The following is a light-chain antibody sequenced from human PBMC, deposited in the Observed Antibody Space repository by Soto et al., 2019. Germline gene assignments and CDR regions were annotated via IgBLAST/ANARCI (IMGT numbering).Light chain of an antibody. CDR2: GVS. V-gene: IGKV1-39*01. CDR1: QGISNY. J-gene: IGKJ1*01. Sequence: DIQLTQSPSFLSASVGDRVTITCRASQGISNYLAWYLQKPGKAPKLLIYGVSSLQSGVPSRFSGSGSGTEFTFTISSLQPEDFATYYCQQSYSNPRTFGQGTKVDIK. CDR3: QQSYSNPRT.